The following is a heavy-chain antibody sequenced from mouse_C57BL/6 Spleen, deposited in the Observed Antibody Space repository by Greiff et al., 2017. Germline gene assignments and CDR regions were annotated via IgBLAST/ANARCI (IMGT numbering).Heavy chain of an antibody. CDR1: GYTFTSYT. J-gene: IGHJ2*01. CDR3: ARSVSTVVAHCFDY. D-gene: IGHD1-1*01. V-gene: IGHV1-4*01. Sequence: QVQLQQSGAELARPGASVKMSCKASGYTFTSYTMHWVKQRPGQGLEWIGYINPSSGYTKYNQKFKDKATLTADKSSSTAYMQLSSLTSEDSAVYYCARSVSTVVAHCFDYWGQGTTLTVSS. CDR2: INPSSGYT.